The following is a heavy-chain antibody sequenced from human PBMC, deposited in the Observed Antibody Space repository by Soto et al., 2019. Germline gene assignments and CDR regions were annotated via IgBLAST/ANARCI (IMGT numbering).Heavy chain of an antibody. CDR3: AAARGYCSGGSCFSLPDY. V-gene: IGHV1-58*02. D-gene: IGHD2-15*01. J-gene: IGHJ4*02. Sequence: SVKLSCKASSFTFTSSAMQWVRQARGQRLEWIGWIVVGSGNTNYAQKFQERVTITRDMSTSTAYMELSSLRSEDTAVYYCAAARGYCSGGSCFSLPDYWGQGSLVTVSS. CDR1: SFTFTSSA. CDR2: IVVGSGNT.